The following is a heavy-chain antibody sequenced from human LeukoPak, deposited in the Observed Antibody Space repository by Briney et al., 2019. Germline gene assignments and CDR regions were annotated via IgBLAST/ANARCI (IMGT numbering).Heavy chain of an antibody. J-gene: IGHJ5*02. CDR3: ARSYTHYDFWSGYTYQNYFDP. Sequence: QTGGSLRLSCAASGFTFSSYWMHWVRQAPGKGLEWVSVIYAGDSTYYADSVKGRFIISRDNSKNTVYLQMDSLRAEDTAVYYCARSYTHYDFWSGYTYQNYFDPWGQGTLVTVSS. V-gene: IGHV3-53*01. CDR2: IYAGDST. CDR1: GFTFSSYW. D-gene: IGHD3-3*01.